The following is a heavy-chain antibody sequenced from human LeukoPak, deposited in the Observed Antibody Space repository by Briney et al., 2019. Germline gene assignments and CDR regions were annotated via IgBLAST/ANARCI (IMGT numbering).Heavy chain of an antibody. J-gene: IGHJ4*02. Sequence: PGGSLRLSCAASGFTFSIYAMSWVRQAPGKGLQWVSSITSRGESTWYVDSVKGRFTITRDNSENTLYLQMHSLRAEDTAVYYCARARPNYYGSDGHYYRRDGDYWGRGTLVSVSS. CDR2: ITSRGEST. CDR1: GFTFSIYA. CDR3: ARARPNYYGSDGHYYRRDGDY. D-gene: IGHD3-22*01. V-gene: IGHV3-23*01.